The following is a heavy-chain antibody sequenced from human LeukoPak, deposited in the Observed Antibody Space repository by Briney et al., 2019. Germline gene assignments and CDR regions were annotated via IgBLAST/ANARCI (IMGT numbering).Heavy chain of an antibody. CDR3: AKDREWLGVLSY. CDR2: ISGSGGNT. J-gene: IGHJ4*02. V-gene: IGHV3-23*01. CDR1: GFTFSSYA. D-gene: IGHD3-3*01. Sequence: GGSLRLSCAASGFTFSSYAMSWVRQAPGKGLEWVSAISGSGGNTYYADSVKGRFTISRDNSKNTLYLQMNSLRAEDTAVYYCAKDREWLGVLSYWGQGTLVTVSS.